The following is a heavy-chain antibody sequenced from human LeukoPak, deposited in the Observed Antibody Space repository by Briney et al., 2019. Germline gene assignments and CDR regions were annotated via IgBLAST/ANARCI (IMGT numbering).Heavy chain of an antibody. CDR1: GGXISSYY. Sequence: SETLSLTCTVSGGXISSYYCSWIRQPPGKGLEWIGYIYYSGNTNYNPSLKSRLTMSADRSRNQFSLKLSSVTAADTAVYYCARINWNYFDYWGQGILVTVSS. V-gene: IGHV4-59*08. CDR3: ARINWNYFDY. J-gene: IGHJ4*02. CDR2: IYYSGNT. D-gene: IGHD1-20*01.